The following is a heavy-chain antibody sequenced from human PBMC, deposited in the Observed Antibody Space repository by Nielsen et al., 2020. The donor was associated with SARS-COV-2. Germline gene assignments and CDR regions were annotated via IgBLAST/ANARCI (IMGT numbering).Heavy chain of an antibody. CDR1: GFTFSSYA. CDR3: ARDDWNDGYGMDV. CDR2: ISYDGSNK. Sequence: GESLKISCAASGFTFSSYAMHWVRQAPGKGLEWVAVISYDGSNKYYADSVKGRFTISRDNSKNTLYLQMSSLRAEDTAVYYCARDDWNDGYGMDVWGQGTTVTVSS. J-gene: IGHJ6*02. V-gene: IGHV3-30-3*01. D-gene: IGHD1-1*01.